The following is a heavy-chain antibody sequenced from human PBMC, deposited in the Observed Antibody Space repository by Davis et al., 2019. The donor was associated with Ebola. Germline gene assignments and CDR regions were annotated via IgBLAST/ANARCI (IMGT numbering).Heavy chain of an antibody. Sequence: AASVKVSCKASGGTFTSYAFTWLRQAPGRGPPEWLGGIIPRYETTRYAQKFQGRISITADKSTNTVYMEMRRLRSEDTAVYYCASARFWSGYFDDALSMWGQGTRITVSS. V-gene: IGHV1-69*06. D-gene: IGHD3-3*01. CDR1: GGTFTSYA. J-gene: IGHJ3*02. CDR3: ASARFWSGYFDDALSM. CDR2: IIPRYETT.